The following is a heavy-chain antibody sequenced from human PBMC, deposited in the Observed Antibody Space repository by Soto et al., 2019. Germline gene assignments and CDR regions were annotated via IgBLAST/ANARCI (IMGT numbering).Heavy chain of an antibody. J-gene: IGHJ4*02. CDR1: GGSISSYY. V-gene: IGHV4-59*01. CDR2: IYYSGST. D-gene: IGHD3-9*01. CDR3: ARANILTGYYPFDY. Sequence: SETLSLTCTVSGGSISSYYWSWIRQPPGKGLEWIGYIYYSGSTNYNPSLKSRVTISVDTSKNQFSLKLSSVTAADTAGYYCARANILTGYYPFDYWGQETLVTVSS.